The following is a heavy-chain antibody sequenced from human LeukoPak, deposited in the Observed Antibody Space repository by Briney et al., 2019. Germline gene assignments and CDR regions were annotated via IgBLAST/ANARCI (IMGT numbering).Heavy chain of an antibody. V-gene: IGHV3-30*18. CDR3: AKDIGPGVDYYYYGMDV. J-gene: IGHJ6*02. D-gene: IGHD3-3*01. CDR2: ISHDGSDK. Sequence: GGSLRLSCAASGFTFRSYGMHWVRQAPGKGLEWVAVISHDGSDKYYADSVKGRFTISRDNAKNSLYLQMNSLRAEDTALYYCAKDIGPGVDYYYYGMDVWGQGTTVTVSS. CDR1: GFTFRSYG.